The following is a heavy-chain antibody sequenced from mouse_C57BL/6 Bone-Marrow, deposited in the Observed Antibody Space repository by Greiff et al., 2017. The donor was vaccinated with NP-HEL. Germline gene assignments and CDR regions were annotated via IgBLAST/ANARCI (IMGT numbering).Heavy chain of an antibody. J-gene: IGHJ4*01. CDR1: GFTFSSYA. CDR2: ISDGGSYT. V-gene: IGHV5-4*03. D-gene: IGHD1-1*01. CDR3: ARDYYGSSYDDAMDY. Sequence: EVKLMESGGGLVKPGGSLKLSCAASGFTFSSYAMSWVRQTPEKRLEWVATISDGGSYTYYPDNVKGRFTISRDNAKNNLYLQMSHLKSEDTAMYYCARDYYGSSYDDAMDYWGQGTSVTVSS.